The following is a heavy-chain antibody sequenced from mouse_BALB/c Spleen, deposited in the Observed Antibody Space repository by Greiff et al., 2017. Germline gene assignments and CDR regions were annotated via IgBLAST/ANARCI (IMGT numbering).Heavy chain of an antibody. V-gene: IGHV5-6*01. J-gene: IGHJ2*01. Sequence: EVQRVESGGDLVKPGGSLKLSCAASGFTFSSYGMSWVRQTPDKRLEWVATISSGGSYTYYPDSVKGRFTISRDNAKNTLYLQMSSLKSEDTAMYYCARQRVATDYFDYWGQGTTLTVSS. CDR2: ISSGGSYT. D-gene: IGHD1-1*02. CDR1: GFTFSSYG. CDR3: ARQRVATDYFDY.